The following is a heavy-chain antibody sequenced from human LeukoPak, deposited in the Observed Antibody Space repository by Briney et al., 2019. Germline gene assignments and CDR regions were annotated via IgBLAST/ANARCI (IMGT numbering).Heavy chain of an antibody. Sequence: GESLKISCKGSGYSFTSYWIGWVRQVPGKGLEYMGIIHTGDSANRYSPSFQGQVTISVDRSSSTAYIQWSRLKASDTAMYYCARTLLSTLDAFDVWGQGTMVTVS. CDR1: GYSFTSYW. D-gene: IGHD1-26*01. J-gene: IGHJ3*01. V-gene: IGHV5-51*01. CDR2: IHTGDSAN. CDR3: ARTLLSTLDAFDV.